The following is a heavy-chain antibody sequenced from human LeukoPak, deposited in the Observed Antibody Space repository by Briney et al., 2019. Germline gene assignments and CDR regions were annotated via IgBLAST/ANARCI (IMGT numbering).Heavy chain of an antibody. V-gene: IGHV3-30*01. J-gene: IGHJ6*03. Sequence: GGSLRLSCAASGFTFSSCAMHWVRQAPGKGLEWVAVISYDGSNKYYADSVKGRFTISRDNSKNTLYLQMNSLRAEDTAVYYCARDTVLRYMDVWGKGTTVTVSS. CDR2: ISYDGSNK. D-gene: IGHD4-17*01. CDR1: GFTFSSCA. CDR3: ARDTVLRYMDV.